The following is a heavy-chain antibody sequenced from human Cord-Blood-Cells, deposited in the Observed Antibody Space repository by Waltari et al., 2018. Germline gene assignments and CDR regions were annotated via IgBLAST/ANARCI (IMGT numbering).Heavy chain of an antibody. CDR2: LSSRSSYI. J-gene: IGHJ4*02. CDR3: ARVHSSSWYRRVYYFDY. D-gene: IGHD6-13*01. CDR1: GFTFSSYS. V-gene: IGHV3-21*01. Sequence: EVQLVESGGGLVKPGGSLRLSCAASGFTFSSYSMNWVRQAPGKGLEGVSSLSSRSSYIYYAESLKGRFTISKDNAKNSLYLQMNSLRAEDTAVYYCARVHSSSWYRRVYYFDYWGQGTLVTVSS.